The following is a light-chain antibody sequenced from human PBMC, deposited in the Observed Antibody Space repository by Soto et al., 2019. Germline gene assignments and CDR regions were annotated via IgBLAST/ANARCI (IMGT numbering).Light chain of an antibody. CDR1: QSVFSSC. Sequence: EVVMTQSPATLSVYPGEGATLSGRASQSVFSSCLAWYQQKPGQAPRLLIYGASTRATGIPARFNGSGSGTDFTLTISSLQPEDFAVYYCQQYNNWPLFGQGTRLEI. J-gene: IGKJ5*01. CDR3: QQYNNWPL. V-gene: IGKV3D-7*01. CDR2: GAS.